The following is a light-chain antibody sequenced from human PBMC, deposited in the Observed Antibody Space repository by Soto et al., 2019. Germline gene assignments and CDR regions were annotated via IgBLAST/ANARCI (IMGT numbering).Light chain of an antibody. Sequence: EIVMTQSPATLSVSPGEGATISCRASQSISNKLAWYQQKPGQAPRLLIYGASTRATGVPARFSGSGSGTEFTLTISSLQSEDLAVYYCQHYNDWRWTFGQGTKVEIK. CDR2: GAS. J-gene: IGKJ1*01. CDR3: QHYNDWRWT. CDR1: QSISNK. V-gene: IGKV3-15*01.